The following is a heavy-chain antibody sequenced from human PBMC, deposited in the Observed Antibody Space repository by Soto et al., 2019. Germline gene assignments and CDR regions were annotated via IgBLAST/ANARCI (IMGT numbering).Heavy chain of an antibody. D-gene: IGHD4-17*01. CDR3: VRDGSKTLRDGFDP. CDR1: GGSMSKFY. CDR2: VYATGTS. J-gene: IGHJ5*02. Sequence: QVQVQESGPGLVKPSETLSLTCSVSGGSMSKFYWSWIRKTAGKGLEWMGRVYATGTSDYNPSLRSRIAMSVDISKKTFSLRLRSVTAADTCVYYCVRDGSKTLRDGFDPWGQGILVTVSS. V-gene: IGHV4-4*07.